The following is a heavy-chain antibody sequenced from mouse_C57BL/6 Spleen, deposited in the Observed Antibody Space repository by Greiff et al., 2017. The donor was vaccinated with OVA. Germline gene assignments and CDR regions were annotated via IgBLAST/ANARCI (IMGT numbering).Heavy chain of an antibody. D-gene: IGHD2-5*01. CDR1: GYTFTDYY. J-gene: IGHJ1*03. Sequence: EVKLQQSGPELVKPGASVKISCKASGYTFTDYYMNWVKQSHGKSLEWIGDINPNNGGTSYNQKFKGKATLTVDKSSSTAYMELRSLTSEDSAVYYCARRYSNYWYFDVWGTGTTVTVSS. CDR2: INPNNGGT. CDR3: ARRYSNYWYFDV. V-gene: IGHV1-26*01.